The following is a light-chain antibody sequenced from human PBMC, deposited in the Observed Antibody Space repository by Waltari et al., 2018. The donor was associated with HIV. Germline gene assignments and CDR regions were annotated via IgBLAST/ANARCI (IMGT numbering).Light chain of an antibody. J-gene: IGKJ1*01. V-gene: IGKV1-5*03. CDR1: QTVNTG. CDR3: QQYSSFWT. CDR2: KAS. Sequence: DIQMAQSPSNLSASVGDRVTITCRASQTVNTGLAWYQQKPGGAPQLLIYKASILENGVPSRFSGSGSGTDFTLTISRLQPDDVGFYYCQQYSSFWTFGQGTKVQVK.